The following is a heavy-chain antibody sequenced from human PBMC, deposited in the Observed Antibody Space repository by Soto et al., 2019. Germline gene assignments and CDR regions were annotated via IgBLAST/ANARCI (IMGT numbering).Heavy chain of an antibody. CDR3: ARGIGVFDS. CDR1: GDSISTYDYY. V-gene: IGHV4-30-4*01. CDR2: IYYSGTT. J-gene: IGHJ4*02. D-gene: IGHD3-10*01. Sequence: KASETLSLTCTVSGDSISTYDYYWSWFRQPPGGGLQWIGYIYYSGTTYYNPSLKSRVTLSMDTSKNQFSLRLSSVTAADTAVYYCARGIGVFDSWGQGTLVTVSS.